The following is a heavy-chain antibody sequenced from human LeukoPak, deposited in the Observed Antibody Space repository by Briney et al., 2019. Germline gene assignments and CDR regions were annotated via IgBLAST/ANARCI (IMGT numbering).Heavy chain of an antibody. CDR2: INHSGST. V-gene: IGHV4-34*01. J-gene: IGHJ6*02. CDR3: ARGPVRIAAAGGGAQSYYYYGMDV. CDR1: GGSFSDYY. D-gene: IGHD6-13*01. Sequence: SETLSLTCAFYGGSFSDYYWSWIRQPPGKGLEWIGEINHSGSTNYNPSLKSRVTISEDTSKNQFSLKLSSVTAADTAVYYCARGPVRIAAAGGGAQSYYYYGMDVWGQGTTVTVSS.